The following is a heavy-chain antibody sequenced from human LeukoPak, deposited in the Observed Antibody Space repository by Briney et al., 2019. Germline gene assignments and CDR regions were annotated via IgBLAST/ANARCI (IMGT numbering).Heavy chain of an antibody. V-gene: IGHV3-23*01. CDR1: GFTFSSYA. Sequence: GGSVRLSCGASGFTFSSYAMNWARQAPGKGLEWVSVISGSGGNTYYADSVKGRFTVSRDNSKNTLCLQMNSLRAEDTAVYYCAKGLYSSSSSDRHGLDVWGQGTTVPVSS. CDR3: AKGLYSSSSSDRHGLDV. D-gene: IGHD6-6*01. CDR2: ISGSGGNT. J-gene: IGHJ6*01.